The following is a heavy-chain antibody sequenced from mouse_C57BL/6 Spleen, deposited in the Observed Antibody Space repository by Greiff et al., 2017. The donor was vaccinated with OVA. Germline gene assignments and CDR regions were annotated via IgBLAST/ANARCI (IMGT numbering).Heavy chain of an antibody. CDR2: ISSGSSTI. D-gene: IGHD1-1*01. Sequence: EVQVVESGGGLVKPGGSLKLSCAASGFTFSDYGMHWVRQAPEKGLEWVAYISSGSSTIYYADTVKGRFTISRDNAKNTLFLQMTSLRSEDTAMYYCARGYGSSLYYYAMDYWGQGTSVTVSS. CDR3: ARGYGSSLYYYAMDY. CDR1: GFTFSDYG. J-gene: IGHJ4*01. V-gene: IGHV5-17*01.